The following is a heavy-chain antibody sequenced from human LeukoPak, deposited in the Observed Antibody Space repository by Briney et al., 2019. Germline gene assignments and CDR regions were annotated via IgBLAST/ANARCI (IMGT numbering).Heavy chain of an antibody. CDR1: GGSFSGYY. V-gene: IGHV4-34*01. J-gene: IGHJ4*02. D-gene: IGHD3-3*01. CDR3: ARDVSGSAWSGYPYFDY. Sequence: PSETLSLTCAVYGGSFSGYYWSWIRQPPGKGLEWIGEINHSGSTNYNPSLKSRVTISVDTSKNQFSLKLSSVTAADTAVYYCARDVSGSAWSGYPYFDYWGQGTLVTVSS. CDR2: INHSGST.